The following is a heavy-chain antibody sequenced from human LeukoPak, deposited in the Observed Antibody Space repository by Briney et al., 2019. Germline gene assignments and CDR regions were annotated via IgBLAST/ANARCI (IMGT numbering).Heavy chain of an antibody. CDR1: GGSISSGGYY. V-gene: IGHV4-30-2*01. Sequence: PSETLSLTCTVSGGSISSGGYYWSWIRQPPGKGLEWIGYIYHSGSTYYNPSLKSRVTISVDTSKNQFSLKLSSVTAADTAVYYCARDGVAAAVWGQGTLVTVSS. CDR3: ARDGVAAAV. D-gene: IGHD6-13*01. CDR2: IYHSGST. J-gene: IGHJ4*02.